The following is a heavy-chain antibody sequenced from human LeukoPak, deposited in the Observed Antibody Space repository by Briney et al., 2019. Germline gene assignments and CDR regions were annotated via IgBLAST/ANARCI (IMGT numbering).Heavy chain of an antibody. CDR2: IYTSGST. CDR1: GGSISSGSYY. Sequence: SETLSLTCTVSGGSISSGSYYWSWIRQPAGKGLEWIGRIYTSGSTNYNPSLKSRVTISLDTSKNQFSLKLSPVTAADTAVYYCAKALYGSGTPGVHYYGMDVWGQGTTVTVSS. J-gene: IGHJ6*02. CDR3: AKALYGSGTPGVHYYGMDV. D-gene: IGHD3-10*01. V-gene: IGHV4-61*02.